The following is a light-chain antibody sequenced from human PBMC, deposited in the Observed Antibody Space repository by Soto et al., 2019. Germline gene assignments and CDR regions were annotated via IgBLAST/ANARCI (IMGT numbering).Light chain of an antibody. V-gene: IGLV2-14*01. CDR2: DVS. CDR1: SSDVGGYNY. Sequence: QSVLTQPASVSGSPGQSITISCTGTSSDVGGYNYVSWYQQHPGKAPKLMIYDVSNRPSGVSNRFSGSKSGNTASLTISVLQAEDEADYYCSSYTSSSTPVFGGGTKLTVL. CDR3: SSYTSSSTPV. J-gene: IGLJ2*01.